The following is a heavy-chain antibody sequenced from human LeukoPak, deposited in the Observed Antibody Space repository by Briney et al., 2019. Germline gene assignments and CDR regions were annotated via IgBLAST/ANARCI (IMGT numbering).Heavy chain of an antibody. J-gene: IGHJ6*02. Sequence: PSETLSLTCTVSGGSISSSSYYWGWIRQPPGKGLEWIGNIYYSGSTYYNPSLKSRVTISVDTSKNQFSLKLSSVTAADTAVYYCAKQTGYCSENTCYYYHGMDVWGQGTTVTVSS. V-gene: IGHV4-39*07. CDR1: GGSISSSSYY. CDR2: IYYSGST. D-gene: IGHD2-15*01. CDR3: AKQTGYCSENTCYYYHGMDV.